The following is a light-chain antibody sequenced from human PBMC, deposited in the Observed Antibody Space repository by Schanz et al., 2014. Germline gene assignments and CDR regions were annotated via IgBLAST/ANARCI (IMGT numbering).Light chain of an antibody. J-gene: IGLJ2*01. Sequence: SALTQPPSASGSPGQSVTISCTGTSSDVGGYNYVSWYQQFPGKAPKLMIYEVTKRPSGVPDRFSGSKSGNTASLTVSGLQAEDEAEYYCSSYAGSNTWVFGGGTKLTVL. V-gene: IGLV2-8*01. CDR2: EVT. CDR3: SSYAGSNTWV. CDR1: SSDVGGYNY.